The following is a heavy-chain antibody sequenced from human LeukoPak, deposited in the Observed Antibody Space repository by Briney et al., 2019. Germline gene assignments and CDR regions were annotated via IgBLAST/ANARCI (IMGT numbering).Heavy chain of an antibody. CDR2: IWYDGSNK. V-gene: IGHV3-33*01. CDR1: GFTFSSYG. D-gene: IGHD2-15*01. J-gene: IGHJ4*02. Sequence: GGSLRLSCTASGFTFSSYGMHWVRQAPGRGLEWVALIWYDGSNKYYADSVKGRFTISRDNSNNALYLQMSSLRAEDTAVYYCARDKGRNVIWTLEYWGQGTLVTVSS. CDR3: ARDKGRNVIWTLEY.